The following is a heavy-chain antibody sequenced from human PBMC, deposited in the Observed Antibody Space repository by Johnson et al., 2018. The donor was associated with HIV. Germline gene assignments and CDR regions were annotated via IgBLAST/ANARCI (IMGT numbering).Heavy chain of an antibody. J-gene: IGHJ3*02. Sequence: VQLVESGGGLVKPGGSLRLSCAASGFTFSNAWMSWVRQAPGKGLEWVGRIKRKTDGGTTDYAAPVKGRFTISRDDSKNTLYLQMNSLKSEDTAVYYCTTDLAAVGSGAFDIWGQGPMVTVSS. CDR3: TTDLAAVGSGAFDI. CDR2: IKRKTDGGTT. CDR1: GFTFSNAW. V-gene: IGHV3-15*01. D-gene: IGHD6-19*01.